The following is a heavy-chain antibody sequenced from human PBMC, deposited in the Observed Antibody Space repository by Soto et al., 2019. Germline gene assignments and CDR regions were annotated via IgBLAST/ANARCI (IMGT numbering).Heavy chain of an antibody. Sequence: SETLSLTCTVSGGSIRSYYWSWIRQPPGKGLEWIGYIYYSGSTNYNPSLKSRVTISVETSKNQFSLKLSSVTAADPAVYYCARDRARLPHAPGGMDVWGQGTTVTVSS. CDR3: ARDRARLPHAPGGMDV. V-gene: IGHV4-59*01. CDR1: GGSIRSYY. CDR2: IYYSGST. D-gene: IGHD2-21*02. J-gene: IGHJ6*02.